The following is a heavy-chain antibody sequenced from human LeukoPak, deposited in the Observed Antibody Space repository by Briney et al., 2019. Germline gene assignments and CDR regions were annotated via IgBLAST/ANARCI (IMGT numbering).Heavy chain of an antibody. V-gene: IGHV1-58*01. Sequence: SVKVSCKASGFTFTSSAVQWVRQARGQRLERIGWIVVGSGNTNYAQKFQERVTITRDMSTSTAYMELSSLRSEDTAVYYCAAATRSGSYYHGPYGMDVWGKETTVTVSS. D-gene: IGHD3-10*01. J-gene: IGHJ6*04. CDR2: IVVGSGNT. CDR3: AAATRSGSYYHGPYGMDV. CDR1: GFTFTSSA.